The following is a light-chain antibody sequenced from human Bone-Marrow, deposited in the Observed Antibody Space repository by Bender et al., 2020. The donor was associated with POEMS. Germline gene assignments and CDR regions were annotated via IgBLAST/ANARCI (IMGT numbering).Light chain of an antibody. CDR3: CSYAGSATWV. Sequence: QSALTQPASVSASPGQSITISCTGTSSDVGRYNYVSWYQQHPGKAPKLMIYEVSGRPSGVSDRFSGSKSGNTASLTISGLQAEDEADYYCCSYAGSATWVFGGGTKLTVL. J-gene: IGLJ3*02. CDR2: EVS. CDR1: SSDVGRYNY. V-gene: IGLV2-23*02.